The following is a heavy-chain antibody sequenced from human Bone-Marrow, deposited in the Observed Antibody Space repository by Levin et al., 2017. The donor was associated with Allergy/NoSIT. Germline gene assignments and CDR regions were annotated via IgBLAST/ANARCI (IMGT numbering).Heavy chain of an antibody. D-gene: IGHD6-13*01. CDR1: GFTFSYYW. V-gene: IGHV3-7*01. CDR2: IKQDGSEK. J-gene: IGHJ6*02. Sequence: GESLKISCAASGFTFSYYWMTWVRQAPGKGLEWVANIKQDGSEKYYVDSVKGRFTISRDNAKKSLYLQMNSLRVEDTAVYYWARDPVAAAGSGGGADGMDVWGQGTAVTVSS. CDR3: ARDPVAAAGSGGGADGMDV.